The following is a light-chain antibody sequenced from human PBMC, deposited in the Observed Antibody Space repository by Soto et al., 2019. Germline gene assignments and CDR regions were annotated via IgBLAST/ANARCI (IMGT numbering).Light chain of an antibody. CDR2: LNSDGSH. CDR3: QTWGTGIHYV. J-gene: IGLJ1*01. CDR1: RGHSSYA. Sequence: QLVLTQSPSASASLGASVKLTCTLSRGHSSYAIAWHQQQPEKGPRYLMTLNSDGSHSKGDGIPDRFSGSSSGAERYLTISSLQSEDEADYYCQTWGTGIHYVFGTGTKLTV. V-gene: IGLV4-69*01.